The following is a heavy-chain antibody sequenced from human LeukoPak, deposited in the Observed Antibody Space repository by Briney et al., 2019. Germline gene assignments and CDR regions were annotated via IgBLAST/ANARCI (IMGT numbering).Heavy chain of an antibody. D-gene: IGHD2-2*02. CDR1: GGSISSSSYY. J-gene: IGHJ6*02. V-gene: IGHV3-23*01. CDR3: AHARLHCGGINCYTYYYYGMDV. Sequence: ETLSLTCTVSGGSISSSSYYWGWIRQAPGKGLEWVSAISGSGGSVYYEDSVKGRFTISRDNSKNTLFLQMNSLRAEDTAVYYCAHARLHCGGINCYTYYYYGMDVWGQGTTVTVSS. CDR2: ISGSGGSV.